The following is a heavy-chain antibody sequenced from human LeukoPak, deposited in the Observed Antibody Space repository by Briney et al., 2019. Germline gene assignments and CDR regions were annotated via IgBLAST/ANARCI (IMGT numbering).Heavy chain of an antibody. D-gene: IGHD3-22*01. CDR1: GFTFSSYI. CDR2: ISSSSSTI. Sequence: GGSLRLSCAASGFTFSSYIMNWVRQAPGKGLEWVSYISSSSSTIYYADSVKGRFTISRDNAKNSLYLQMNSLRAEDTAVYYCAREGYDSSGYRYYFDYWGQGTLVTVSS. J-gene: IGHJ4*02. V-gene: IGHV3-48*01. CDR3: AREGYDSSGYRYYFDY.